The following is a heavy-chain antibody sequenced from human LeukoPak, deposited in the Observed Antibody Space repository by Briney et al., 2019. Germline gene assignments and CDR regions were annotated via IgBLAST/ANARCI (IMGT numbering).Heavy chain of an antibody. CDR1: GGSISSGSYF. CDR2: IYYSRST. J-gene: IGHJ5*02. Sequence: SQTLSLTCTVSGGSISSGSYFWNWIRQPAGKGLEWIGYIYYSRSTNYNPSLKSRVTISVDTSKNQFSLKLSSVTAADTAVYYCAGLIRPGWFDPWGQGTLVTVSS. V-gene: IGHV4-61*10. CDR3: AGLIRPGWFDP. D-gene: IGHD1-14*01.